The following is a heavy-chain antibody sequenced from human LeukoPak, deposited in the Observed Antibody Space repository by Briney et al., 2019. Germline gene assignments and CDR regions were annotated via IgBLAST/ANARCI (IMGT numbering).Heavy chain of an antibody. D-gene: IGHD5/OR15-5a*01. J-gene: IGHJ4*02. CDR1: GFTFSSYA. Sequence: GGSLRLSCAASGFTFSSYAMHWVRQAPGKGLEYVSAISSNGGSTYYANSVKGRFTISRDNSKNTLYLQMNSLRAEDTAVYYCARDRARLNDYWGQGILVTVSS. CDR3: ARDRARLNDY. CDR2: ISSNGGST. V-gene: IGHV3-64*01.